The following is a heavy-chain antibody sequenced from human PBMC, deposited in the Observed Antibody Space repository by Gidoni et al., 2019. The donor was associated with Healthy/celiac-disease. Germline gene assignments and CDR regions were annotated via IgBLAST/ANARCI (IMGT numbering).Heavy chain of an antibody. V-gene: IGHV4-34*01. Sequence: QVQLQQWGAGLLKPSETLSLTCAVYAGSFSGYYWSWIRQPPGKGLEWIGEINHSGSTNYNPSLKSRVTISVDTSKNQFSLKLSSVTAADTAVYYCARGKGPSIAARPHDYWGQGTLVTVSS. CDR2: INHSGST. J-gene: IGHJ4*02. CDR1: AGSFSGYY. D-gene: IGHD6-6*01. CDR3: ARGKGPSIAARPHDY.